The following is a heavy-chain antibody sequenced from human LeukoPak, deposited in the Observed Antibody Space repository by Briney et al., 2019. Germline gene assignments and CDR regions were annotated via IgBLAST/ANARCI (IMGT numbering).Heavy chain of an antibody. CDR3: ARAPNIAAAGLKYYFDH. V-gene: IGHV1-46*01. D-gene: IGHD6-13*01. J-gene: IGHJ4*02. Sequence: ASVKVSCKASGYPFTSYYMHWVRQAPGQGLEWMGIINPSGSSTSYAQKFQGRVTVTRDTSTSTVYMELSSLRSEDTAVYYCARAPNIAAAGLKYYFDHWGQGTLVTVSS. CDR2: INPSGSST. CDR1: GYPFTSYY.